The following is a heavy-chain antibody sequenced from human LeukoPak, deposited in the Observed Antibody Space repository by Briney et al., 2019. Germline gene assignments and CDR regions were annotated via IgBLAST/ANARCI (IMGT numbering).Heavy chain of an antibody. CDR2: ISYDGSNK. Sequence: GGSLRLSCAASGFTFSSYAMHWVRQAPGKGLEWVAVISYDGSNKYYADSVKGRFTISRDNSKNTLYLQMNSLRAEDTAVYYCARAKYYYDSSGYFDYWGQGTLVTVSS. J-gene: IGHJ4*02. CDR3: ARAKYYYDSSGYFDY. D-gene: IGHD3-22*01. CDR1: GFTFSSYA. V-gene: IGHV3-30*04.